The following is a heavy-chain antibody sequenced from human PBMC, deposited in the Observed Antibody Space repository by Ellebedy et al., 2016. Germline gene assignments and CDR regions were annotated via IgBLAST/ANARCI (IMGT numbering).Heavy chain of an antibody. J-gene: IGHJ4*02. Sequence: SETLSLXCTVSGGSISSYYWSWIRQPPGKGLEWIGYIYYSGSTNYNPSLKSRVTISVDTSKNQFSLKLSSGTAADRAVYYGGRYGGGGDYWGQGTLVTVSS. CDR2: IYYSGST. D-gene: IGHD3-10*01. CDR3: GRYGGGGDY. V-gene: IGHV4-59*12. CDR1: GGSISSYY.